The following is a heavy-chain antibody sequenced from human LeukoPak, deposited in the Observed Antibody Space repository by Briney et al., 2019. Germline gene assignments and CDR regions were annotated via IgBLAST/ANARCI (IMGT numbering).Heavy chain of an antibody. V-gene: IGHV4-61*01. D-gene: IGHD3-10*01. CDR1: GGSVSSGSYY. Sequence: SETLSLTCTVSGGSVSSGSYYWSWIRQPPGKGLEWIGYIYYSGSAKYNPSLKSRVTISVDTSKNQFSLKLTSVTAADTAVYYCARGFVDGGLSWFDPWGQGTLVTVSS. CDR2: IYYSGSA. J-gene: IGHJ5*02. CDR3: ARGFVDGGLSWFDP.